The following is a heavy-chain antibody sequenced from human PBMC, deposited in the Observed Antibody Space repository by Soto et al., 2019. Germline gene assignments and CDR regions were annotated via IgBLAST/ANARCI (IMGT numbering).Heavy chain of an antibody. J-gene: IGHJ3*02. CDR2: IGTSCGTA. V-gene: IGHV3-23*01. D-gene: IGHD4-17*01. CDR1: GFTFSDFA. Sequence: EVHLLESGGGLVQPGGSLRLSCAASGFTFSDFAMSWVRQAPGKGLEWVSGIGTSCGTAHLADSVKGRFTISRDNSKSTLYLQMNSLRVEDTAIYYCGKDPNGDYIGAFDIWGQGTMVTVSS. CDR3: GKDPNGDYIGAFDI.